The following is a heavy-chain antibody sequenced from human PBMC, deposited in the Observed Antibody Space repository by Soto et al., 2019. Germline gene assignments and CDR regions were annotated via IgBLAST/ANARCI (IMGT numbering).Heavy chain of an antibody. J-gene: IGHJ4*02. Sequence: ESGGGLVQPGGSLRLSCAASGFSFSDYYINWVRQAPGKGLEWVGRTRNKASSYTTDYAAFVKGRFTISRDDSKNLIYLQMNSLKTEDTAVYYCAREGSSSGPDYEYWGQGTRVTVSS. V-gene: IGHV3-72*01. CDR3: AREGSSSGPDYEY. CDR1: GFSFSDYY. D-gene: IGHD3-22*01. CDR2: TRNKASSYTT.